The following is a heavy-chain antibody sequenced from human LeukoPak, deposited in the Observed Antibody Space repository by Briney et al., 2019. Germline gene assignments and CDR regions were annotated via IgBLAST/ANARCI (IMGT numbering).Heavy chain of an antibody. J-gene: IGHJ4*02. Sequence: ASVKVSCKASGGTFSSYAISWVRQAPGQGLEWMGGIIPIFGTANYAQKFQGRVTITADESTSTAYMELSSLRSEDTAVYYCARHSSGSYVGRAGYFDYWGQGTLVTVSS. CDR2: IIPIFGTA. V-gene: IGHV1-69*13. D-gene: IGHD3-10*01. CDR1: GGTFSSYA. CDR3: ARHSSGSYVGRAGYFDY.